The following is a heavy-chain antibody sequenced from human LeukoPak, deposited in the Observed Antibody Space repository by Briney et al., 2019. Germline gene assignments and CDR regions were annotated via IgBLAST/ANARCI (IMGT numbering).Heavy chain of an antibody. J-gene: IGHJ5*02. Sequence: ASVTVSSKPSGYTFTSYGISWVRQAPGQGLEWMGWISAYNGNTNYAQKLQGRVTMTTDTSTSTAYMELSSLRSEDTAVYYCARAVSSSWYNWFDPWGQGTLVTVSS. D-gene: IGHD6-13*01. CDR1: GYTFTSYG. CDR3: ARAVSSSWYNWFDP. CDR2: ISAYNGNT. V-gene: IGHV1-18*01.